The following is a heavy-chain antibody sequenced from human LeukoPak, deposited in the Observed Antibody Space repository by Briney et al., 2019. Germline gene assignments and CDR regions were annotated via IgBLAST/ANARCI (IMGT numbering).Heavy chain of an antibody. Sequence: PSETLSLTCAVYGGSFSGYYWSWLRQPPGKGLEWIGEINHSGSTNYNPSLKSRVTISVDTSKNQFSLKLSSVTAADTAVYYCARGRTTYYYGSGSHDYWGQGTLVTVSS. CDR1: GGSFSGYY. CDR3: ARGRTTYYYGSGSHDY. D-gene: IGHD3-10*01. CDR2: INHSGST. V-gene: IGHV4-34*01. J-gene: IGHJ4*02.